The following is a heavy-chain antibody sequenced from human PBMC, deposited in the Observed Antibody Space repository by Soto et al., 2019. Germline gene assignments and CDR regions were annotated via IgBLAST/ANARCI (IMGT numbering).Heavy chain of an antibody. Sequence: VQVVASGGGLVQPGRSLRLSCAVSGFRFEQYVMHWVRQAPGKGLECVSTVSPTGDTVAYADSVEGRFTVSRDNAKNSLYLQMNSLKGEDTGLYYCLKDAPNGSIDDWGQGTLVTGSS. CDR3: LKDAPNGSIDD. CDR2: VSPTGDTV. D-gene: IGHD3-10*01. V-gene: IGHV3-9*01. CDR1: GFRFEQYV. J-gene: IGHJ4*02.